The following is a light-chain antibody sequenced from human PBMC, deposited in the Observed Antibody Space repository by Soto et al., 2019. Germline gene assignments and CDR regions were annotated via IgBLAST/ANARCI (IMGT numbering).Light chain of an antibody. Sequence: DIHLTQSPSFLSASVGDRVTITCRASQGITNNLSWYQQKPGKAPKLLIYAASTLQSGVPSRFSGSGSGTEFTLTISSLQPEDFATYYCQQLNSYPITFGQGTRLEIK. CDR1: QGITNN. CDR2: AAS. V-gene: IGKV1-9*01. J-gene: IGKJ5*01. CDR3: QQLNSYPIT.